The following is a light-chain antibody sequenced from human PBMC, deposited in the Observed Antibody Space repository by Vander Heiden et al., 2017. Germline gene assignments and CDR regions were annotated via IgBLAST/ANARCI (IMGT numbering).Light chain of an antibody. Sequence: DLQMTQYPSSLSASVGDRVTITCRTSQSISVYLTWYQQKPGKAPKLLIYGASSLQSGVPARFSGSGSGTDFTLSISSLQPEDFAIYYCQQRYSGPPGRTFGRGTKVEIK. CDR3: QQRYSGPPGRT. V-gene: IGKV1-39*01. CDR1: QSISVY. CDR2: GAS. J-gene: IGKJ1*01.